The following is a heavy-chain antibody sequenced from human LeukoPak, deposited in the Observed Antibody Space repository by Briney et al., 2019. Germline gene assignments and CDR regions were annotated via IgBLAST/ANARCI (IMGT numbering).Heavy chain of an antibody. CDR2: MNPSSGNP. Sequence: ASVKGSCKASGYTFTSYDINWVRQATGQGLEWMGWMNPSSGNPGYTQKFQGRVTMTRNTSISTAYIVLSSLRSEDTAVYYCARGEGVDTAMLAHTWGQGTLVTVSS. CDR1: GYTFTSYD. V-gene: IGHV1-8*01. D-gene: IGHD5-18*01. J-gene: IGHJ4*02. CDR3: ARGEGVDTAMLAHT.